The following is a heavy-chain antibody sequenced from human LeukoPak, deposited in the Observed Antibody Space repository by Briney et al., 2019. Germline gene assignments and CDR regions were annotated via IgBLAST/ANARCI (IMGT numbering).Heavy chain of an antibody. CDR3: AKQRVSNGYYYFDY. J-gene: IGHJ4*02. CDR1: GFTISSYA. D-gene: IGHD3-22*01. V-gene: IGHV3-23*01. CDR2: SSSGAST. Sequence: PGGSLRLSCAASGFTISSYAMSWVRHAPGKGLELVSSSSSGASTDYADSVKGRFTISRDNPKNTVYLQMNSLRAEDTAVYYCAKQRVSNGYYYFDYWGQGTLVTVSS.